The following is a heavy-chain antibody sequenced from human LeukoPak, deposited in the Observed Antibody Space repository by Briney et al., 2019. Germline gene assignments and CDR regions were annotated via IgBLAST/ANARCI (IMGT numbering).Heavy chain of an antibody. CDR1: GYTFTGYY. CDR3: ARIQPRIAAAFDY. J-gene: IGHJ4*02. CDR2: INPNSGGT. V-gene: IGHV1-2*02. D-gene: IGHD6-13*01. Sequence: GASVKVSCKASGYTFTGYYMHWVRQAPGQGLEGMGWINPNSGGTNYAQKFQGRVTMTRDTSISTAYMELSRLRSDDTAVYYCARIQPRIAAAFDYWGQGTLVTVSS.